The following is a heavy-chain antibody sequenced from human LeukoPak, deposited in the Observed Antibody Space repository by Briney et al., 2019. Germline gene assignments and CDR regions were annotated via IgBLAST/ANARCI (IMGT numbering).Heavy chain of an antibody. CDR1: GDSISSHY. Sequence: PSETLSLTCSVSGDSISSHYWGWIRQTPGKGLEWIGYVYYSGTTVYNPSLRSRVTVSVDTSKNEFSLKLSSMTTADMAVYYCARVVETIQWATWFDPWGQGTLVTV. D-gene: IGHD5-24*01. V-gene: IGHV4-59*11. CDR2: VYYSGTT. J-gene: IGHJ5*02. CDR3: ARVVETIQWATWFDP.